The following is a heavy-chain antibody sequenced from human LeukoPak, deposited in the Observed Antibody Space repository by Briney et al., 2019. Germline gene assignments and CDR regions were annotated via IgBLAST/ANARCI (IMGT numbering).Heavy chain of an antibody. J-gene: IGHJ4*02. CDR1: GGSITSGDYY. CDR3: ARLAVAAYSFDY. Sequence: SQTLSLTCTVSGGSITSGDYYWSWIRQPPGKGLEWIGSIYYSGSTYYNPSLKSRVTISVDTSKNQFSLKLSSVTAADTAVYYCARLAVAAYSFDYWGQGTLVTVSS. CDR2: IYYSGST. V-gene: IGHV4-39*01. D-gene: IGHD6-19*01.